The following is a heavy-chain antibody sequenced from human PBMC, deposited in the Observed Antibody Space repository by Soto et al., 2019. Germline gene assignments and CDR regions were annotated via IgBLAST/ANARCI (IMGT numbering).Heavy chain of an antibody. V-gene: IGHV4-34*01. CDR3: ASSRVMTTVVTPEREYYYYGMDV. CDR2: INHSGST. D-gene: IGHD4-17*01. J-gene: IGHJ6*02. CDR1: GGSFSGYY. Sequence: PSETLSLTCAVCGGSFSGYYWSWIRQPPGKGLEWIGEINHSGSTRYSPSFQGQVTISADKSISTAYLQWSSLKASDTAMYYCASSRVMTTVVTPEREYYYYGMDVWGQGTTVTVSS.